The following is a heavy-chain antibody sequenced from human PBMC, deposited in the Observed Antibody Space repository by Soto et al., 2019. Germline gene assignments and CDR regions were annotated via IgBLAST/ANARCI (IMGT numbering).Heavy chain of an antibody. J-gene: IGHJ3*02. CDR3: ARDRDGYNAGAFYI. Sequence: SETMSLTCTVSGGSISSVGYYWSWLRQHSGKGLEWIGYIYYSGSTYYNPSLKSRVTISVDTSKNQFSLKLSSVTAADTAVYYCARDRDGYNAGAFYIWGQGTMVTVSS. CDR2: IYYSGST. CDR1: GGSISSVGYY. V-gene: IGHV4-31*03. D-gene: IGHD5-12*01.